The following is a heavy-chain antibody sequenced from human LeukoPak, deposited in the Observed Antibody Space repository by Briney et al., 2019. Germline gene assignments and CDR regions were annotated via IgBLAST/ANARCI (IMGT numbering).Heavy chain of an antibody. V-gene: IGHV4-4*07. D-gene: IGHD1-26*01. J-gene: IGHJ4*02. CDR2: IYTSGST. Sequence: SETLSLTCTVSGGSISSYYWSWIRQPAGKGLEWIGRIYTSGSTNYNPSLKSRVTMSVDTSKNQFSLKLSSVTAVDTAVYYCARGPSGSYYPHFDYWGQGTLVTVSS. CDR3: ARGPSGSYYPHFDY. CDR1: GGSISSYY.